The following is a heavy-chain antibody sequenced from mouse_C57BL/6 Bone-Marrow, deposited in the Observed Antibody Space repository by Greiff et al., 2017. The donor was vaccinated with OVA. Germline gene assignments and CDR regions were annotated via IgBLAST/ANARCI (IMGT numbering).Heavy chain of an antibody. Sequence: VQLQQSGPELVKPGASVKISCKASGYTFTDYYMNWVKQSHGKSLEWIGDINPNNGGTSYNQKFKGKATLTVDKSSSTAYMELRSLTSEDSAVYDCARDTTVVKYYAMDYWGQGTSVTVSS. D-gene: IGHD1-1*01. CDR2: INPNNGGT. J-gene: IGHJ4*01. CDR1: GYTFTDYY. CDR3: ARDTTVVKYYAMDY. V-gene: IGHV1-26*01.